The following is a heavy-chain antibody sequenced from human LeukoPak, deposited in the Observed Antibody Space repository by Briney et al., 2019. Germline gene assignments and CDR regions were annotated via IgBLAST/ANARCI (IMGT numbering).Heavy chain of an antibody. J-gene: IGHJ4*02. D-gene: IGHD3-3*01. CDR3: ATFTIFGVISIY. V-gene: IGHV3-48*04. CDR1: GFTFSIYG. Sequence: PGGSLRLSCAVSGFTFSIYGMHWVRQAPGKGLEWVSYISSSGSTIYYADSVKGRFTISRDNGKNSLYLQMNSLRAEDTAVYYCATFTIFGVISIYWGQGTLVTVSS. CDR2: ISSSGSTI.